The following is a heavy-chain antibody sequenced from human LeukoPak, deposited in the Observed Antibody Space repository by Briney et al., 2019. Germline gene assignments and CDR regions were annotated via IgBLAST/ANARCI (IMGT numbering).Heavy chain of an antibody. CDR3: ARLVTMVRGVIRYFDY. V-gene: IGHV5-51*01. Sequence: PGESLKISCKGSGYSFTSYWIGWVRQMPGKGLEWMGIIYPGDSDTRYSPSFQGQVTISADKSISTAYLQWSSLKASDTAMYYCARLVTMVRGVIRYFDYWGQGTLVTVSS. D-gene: IGHD3-10*01. J-gene: IGHJ4*02. CDR2: IYPGDSDT. CDR1: GYSFTSYW.